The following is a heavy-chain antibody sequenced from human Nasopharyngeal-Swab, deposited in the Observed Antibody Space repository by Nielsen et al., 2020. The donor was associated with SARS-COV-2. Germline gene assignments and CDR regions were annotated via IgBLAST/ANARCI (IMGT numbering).Heavy chain of an antibody. V-gene: IGHV3-9*01. CDR3: AKALSGVVRGVMNY. Sequence: GGSLRLSCAASGFTFDDYAMHWVRQAPGKGLEWASGISWNSGSIGYADSVKGRFTISRDNAKNSLYLQMNSLRAEDTALYYCAKALSGVVRGVMNYWGQGTLVTVSS. CDR2: ISWNSGSI. D-gene: IGHD3-10*01. CDR1: GFTFDDYA. J-gene: IGHJ4*02.